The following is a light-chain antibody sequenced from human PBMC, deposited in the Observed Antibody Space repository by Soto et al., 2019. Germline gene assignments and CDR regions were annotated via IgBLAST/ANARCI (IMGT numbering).Light chain of an antibody. CDR3: CSYAGSYTPVV. Sequence: QSALTRPRSVSGSPGQSVTISCTGTRSDVGCYNYVSWYQQHPGKAPKLMIYDVSKRPSGVPDRFSGSKSVNTASLTISGLQAEDDADYYCCSYAGSYTPVVFGGGTKLTVL. CDR1: RSDVGCYNY. J-gene: IGLJ2*01. CDR2: DVS. V-gene: IGLV2-11*01.